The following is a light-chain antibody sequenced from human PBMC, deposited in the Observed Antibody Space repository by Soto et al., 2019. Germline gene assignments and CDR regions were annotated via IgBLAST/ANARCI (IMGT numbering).Light chain of an antibody. J-gene: IGKJ1*01. CDR1: QSISGW. Sequence: DIQMTQSPSTLSASVGDRVTITCRASQSISGWLAWYQQKPGEALKFLIYQASNLESGVPSRFSCSGSRTEFTVTIDSQHADDCATYYCRQNDRSPWTFGQGTKVEIK. V-gene: IGKV1-5*03. CDR3: RQNDRSPWT. CDR2: QAS.